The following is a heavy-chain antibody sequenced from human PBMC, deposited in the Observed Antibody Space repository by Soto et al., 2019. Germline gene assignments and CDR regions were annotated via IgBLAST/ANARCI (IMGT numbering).Heavy chain of an antibody. CDR1: GFIFSSFP. D-gene: IGHD4-17*01. Sequence: QVQLVESGGGVVQPGRSLRLSCAASGFIFSSFPMHWVRQAPGKGLGWVAVISDDGNTKYYADSVKGRFTISRDNSKTTLYLQMNSLSAEDTAVYYCTRADVTVTLSVFDPWGQGTLVTVSS. CDR2: ISDDGNTK. J-gene: IGHJ5*02. V-gene: IGHV3-30-3*01. CDR3: TRADVTVTLSVFDP.